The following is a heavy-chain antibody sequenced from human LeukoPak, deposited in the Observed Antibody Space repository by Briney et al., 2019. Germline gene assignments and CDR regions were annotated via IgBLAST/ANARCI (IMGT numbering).Heavy chain of an antibody. Sequence: GGSLRLSCAASGFTFSSYGMHWVRQAPGKGLEWVAFIRYDGSNKYYADSVKGRFTISRDNSKNTLYLQINSLRAEDTAVYYCAKDGYYDFWSGYYEDYWGQGTLVTVSS. CDR2: IRYDGSNK. J-gene: IGHJ4*02. D-gene: IGHD3-3*01. V-gene: IGHV3-30*02. CDR1: GFTFSSYG. CDR3: AKDGYYDFWSGYYEDY.